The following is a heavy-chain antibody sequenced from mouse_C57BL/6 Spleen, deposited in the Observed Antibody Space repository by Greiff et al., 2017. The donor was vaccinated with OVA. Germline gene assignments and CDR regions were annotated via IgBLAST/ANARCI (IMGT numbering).Heavy chain of an antibody. D-gene: IGHD2-2*01. CDR3: ARDYGNDVGFAD. CDR2: INPSTGGT. CDR1: GYSFTGYY. J-gene: IGHJ3*01. Sequence: VQLQQSGPELVKPGASVKISCKASGYSFTGYYMNWVKQSPEKSLEWIGEINPSTGGTTYNQKFKAKATLTVDKSSSTAYMQLKSLTSEDSAVYYCARDYGNDVGFADWGQGTLVTVSA. V-gene: IGHV1-42*01.